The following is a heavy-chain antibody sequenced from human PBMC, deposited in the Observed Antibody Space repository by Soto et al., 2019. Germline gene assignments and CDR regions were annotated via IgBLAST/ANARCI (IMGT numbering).Heavy chain of an antibody. J-gene: IGHJ6*02. V-gene: IGHV1-69*01. Sequence: QVQLVQSGAEVKKPGSSVKVSCKASGGTFSSYAISWVRQAPGQGLEWMGGIIPISDTTNYAQKLQGRVTITADESTNTAYIELSSLRSELTAVYYCARSQGSSTSLELYYYYYYGMDVWGQGTTVTVSS. CDR2: IIPISDTT. CDR3: ARSQGSSTSLELYYYYYYGMDV. D-gene: IGHD2-2*01. CDR1: GGTFSSYA.